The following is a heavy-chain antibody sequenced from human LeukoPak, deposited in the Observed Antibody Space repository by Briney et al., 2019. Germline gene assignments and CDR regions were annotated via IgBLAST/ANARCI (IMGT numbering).Heavy chain of an antibody. CDR2: INPSGGST. J-gene: IGHJ4*02. D-gene: IGHD2-15*01. V-gene: IGHV1-46*01. CDR3: ARDLAAKGLDY. CDR1: GYTFTSYY. Sequence: GASMKVSCKASGYTFTSYYMHWVRQAPGQGLEWMGIINPSGGSTSYAQKFQGRVTMTRDTSTSTVYMELRSLRSDDTAVYYCARDLAAKGLDYWGQGTLVTVSS.